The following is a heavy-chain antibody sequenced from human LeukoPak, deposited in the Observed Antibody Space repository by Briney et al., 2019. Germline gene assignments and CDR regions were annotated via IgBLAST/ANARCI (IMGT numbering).Heavy chain of an antibody. J-gene: IGHJ4*02. CDR3: ARSHSSGWYYFDY. CDR2: ISGRSSTI. CDR1: AFTFSDYS. V-gene: IGHV3-48*01. Sequence: GGSLRLSCAASAFTFSDYSMNWVRQAPGKGLEWISYISGRSSTIYYADSVRGRFTISRDNAKNSMYLQMNSLRAEDTAVYYCARSHSSGWYYFDYWGQGTLVTVSS. D-gene: IGHD6-19*01.